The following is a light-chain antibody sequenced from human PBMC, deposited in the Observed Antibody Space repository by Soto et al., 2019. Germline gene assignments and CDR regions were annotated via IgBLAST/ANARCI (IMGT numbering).Light chain of an antibody. V-gene: IGKV1-5*03. Sequence: DIQMTRSPSTLSVSVLDIVTITCRASQTISSWLAWYQQKPGKATKLLIYKASTLKSGVPSRFSGSGSGTEFTLTISSLQSDDFATYYCQHYNSYSEAFGQGTKVDIK. J-gene: IGKJ1*01. CDR1: QTISSW. CDR3: QHYNSYSEA. CDR2: KAS.